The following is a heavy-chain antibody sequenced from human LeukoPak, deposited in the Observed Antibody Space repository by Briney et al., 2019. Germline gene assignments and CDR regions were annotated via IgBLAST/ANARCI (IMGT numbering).Heavy chain of an antibody. CDR1: GFTFSSYA. J-gene: IGHJ4*02. CDR2: ISGSGGST. Sequence: GGSLRLSCAASGFTFSSYAMSWVRQAPGKGLEWVSAISGSGGSTYYADSVKGRFTISRDNSKNTLYLQMNSLRAEDTAVYYCAKVSRVSSSGWPYSNFDYWGQGTLVTVSS. D-gene: IGHD6-19*01. CDR3: AKVSRVSSSGWPYSNFDY. V-gene: IGHV3-23*01.